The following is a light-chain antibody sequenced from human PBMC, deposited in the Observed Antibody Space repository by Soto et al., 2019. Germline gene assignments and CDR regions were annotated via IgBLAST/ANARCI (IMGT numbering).Light chain of an antibody. V-gene: IGLV1-40*01. CDR3: SSYAGNNNFVV. J-gene: IGLJ2*01. CDR1: SSNIGAGYD. Sequence: QSVLTQPPSVSGAPGQRVTISCNGSSSNIGAGYDVHWYQRLPGTAPKLLIYAYAKRPSGVPDRFSGSKSGTSASLAITGLQAEDEADYYCSSYAGNNNFVVFGGGTKVTVL. CDR2: AYA.